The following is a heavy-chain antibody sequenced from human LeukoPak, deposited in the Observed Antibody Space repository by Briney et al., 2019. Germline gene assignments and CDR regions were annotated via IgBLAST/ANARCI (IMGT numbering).Heavy chain of an antibody. Sequence: SETLSLTCTVSGGSISSSSYYWGWIRQPPGKGLEWIGSIYYSGSTYYNPSLKSRVTISVDTSKNQCSLKLSSVTAADTAVYYCARRRDYPYWYFDLWGRGTLVTVSS. D-gene: IGHD4-11*01. J-gene: IGHJ2*01. CDR1: GGSISSSSYY. V-gene: IGHV4-39*01. CDR3: ARRRDYPYWYFDL. CDR2: IYYSGST.